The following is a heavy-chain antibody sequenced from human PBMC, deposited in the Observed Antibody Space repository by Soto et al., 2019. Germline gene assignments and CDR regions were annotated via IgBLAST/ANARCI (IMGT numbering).Heavy chain of an antibody. Sequence: GGSLRLSCAASGFTFSNYAMSWVRQAPGKGLEWVSSVSGGGLITYYAVSVRGRFTISRDNSRNTLYLQINSLRAEDTGDYYCAKFQDYYFDSGTYNWFYPCGHGTLVTVSS. CDR3: AKFQDYYFDSGTYNWFYP. D-gene: IGHD3-22*01. CDR2: VSGGGLIT. J-gene: IGHJ5*02. V-gene: IGHV3-23*01. CDR1: GFTFSNYA.